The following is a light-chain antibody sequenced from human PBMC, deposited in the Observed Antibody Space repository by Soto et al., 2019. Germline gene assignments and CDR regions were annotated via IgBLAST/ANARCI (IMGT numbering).Light chain of an antibody. CDR3: HQYNHWPPWT. V-gene: IGKV3-15*01. CDR1: QSVSSN. J-gene: IGKJ1*01. CDR2: GAS. Sequence: ELVLTKSQATLSVMKGERATLSFRASQSVSSNLGWYQQKPGQAPRLLIYGASTRATGIPARFSGSGSGTEFTLTISSLQSEDFAVYYCHQYNHWPPWTVGQGTKVAIK.